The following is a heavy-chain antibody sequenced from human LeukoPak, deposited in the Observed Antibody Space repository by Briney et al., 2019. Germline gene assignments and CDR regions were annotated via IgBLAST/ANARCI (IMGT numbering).Heavy chain of an antibody. CDR2: ISGSGGST. CDR1: GFTFSSYA. V-gene: IGHV3-23*01. J-gene: IGHJ4*02. CDR3: AKVDGIAAAGSFHY. Sequence: GGSLRLSCVASGFTFSSYAMSWVRQAPGKGLEWVSSISGSGGSTYYADSVKGRFTISRDNSKNTLYLQMNSLRAEDTAVYYCAKVDGIAAAGSFHYWGQGTLVTVSS. D-gene: IGHD6-13*01.